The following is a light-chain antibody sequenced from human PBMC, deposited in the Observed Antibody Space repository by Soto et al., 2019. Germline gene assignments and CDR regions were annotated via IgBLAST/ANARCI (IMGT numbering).Light chain of an antibody. CDR2: AAS. J-gene: IGKJ3*01. CDR3: QEYSNVPFT. CDR1: HGISNS. V-gene: IGKV1-27*01. Sequence: DIQMTQSPSSLSASVGNRVTITCRASHGISNSLAWYQLEAGRPPKLLIYAASTLQSGVPSRFSGSGSGSDFTLTISSLQPEDAATYYCQEYSNVPFTFGPGTKVDVK.